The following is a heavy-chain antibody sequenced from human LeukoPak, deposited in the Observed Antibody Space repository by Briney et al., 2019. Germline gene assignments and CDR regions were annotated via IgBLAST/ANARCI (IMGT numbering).Heavy chain of an antibody. V-gene: IGHV4-59*01. CDR2: IYYSGST. D-gene: IGHD3-3*01. J-gene: IGHJ6*03. Sequence: SETLSLTCTVSGGSISSYYWSWIRQPPGKGLEWIGYIYYSGSTSYNPSLKSRVTISVDTSKNQFSLKLSSVTAADTAVYYCAREGRFLEWLPTYYYYMDVWGKGTTVTVSS. CDR1: GGSISSYY. CDR3: AREGRFLEWLPTYYYYMDV.